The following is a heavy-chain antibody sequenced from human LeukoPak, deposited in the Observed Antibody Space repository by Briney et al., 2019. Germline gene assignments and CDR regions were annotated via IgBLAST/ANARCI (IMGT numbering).Heavy chain of an antibody. V-gene: IGHV1-3*01. CDR2: INAGNGNT. D-gene: IGHD2-2*03. CDR3: ARGDGYCSSTSCYLMGSGWPDFDY. J-gene: IGHJ4*02. CDR1: GYTFTSYA. Sequence: ASVKVSCKASGYTFTSYAMHWVRQAPGQRLEWMGWINAGNGNTKYSQKFQGRVTITRDTSASTAYMELSSLRSEDTAVYYCARGDGYCSSTSCYLMGSGWPDFDYWGQGTLVTVSS.